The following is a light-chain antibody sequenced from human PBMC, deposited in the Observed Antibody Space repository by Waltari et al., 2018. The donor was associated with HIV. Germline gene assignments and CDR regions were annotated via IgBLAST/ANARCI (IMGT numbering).Light chain of an antibody. CDR2: DVT. J-gene: IGLJ2*01. V-gene: IGLV2-23*02. CDR1: SSDVGGYNY. CDR3: CSYAGSSTFAV. Sequence: QSALTQPASVSGSPGQSITISCTGTSSDVGGYNYVSWYQQHPGNAPQLMIYDVTKRPSGGSNRFSVSKSGNTASLTISGLQAEDEADYYCCSYAGSSTFAVFGGGTKLTVL.